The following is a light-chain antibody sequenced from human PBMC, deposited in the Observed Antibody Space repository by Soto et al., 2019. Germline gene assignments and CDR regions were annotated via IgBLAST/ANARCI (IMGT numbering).Light chain of an antibody. J-gene: IGKJ1*01. CDR3: QQYASSLT. CDR1: QSVDSAF. V-gene: IGKV3-20*01. CDR2: GTS. Sequence: EIVLTQSPGSLSLSLGERATLSCRASQSVDSAFFAWYQQKPGQPPRLLMYGTSRRATGIPDRFSGRGSGTDFTLTISSLAPEDFAVYYCQQYASSLTFGPGTKVEI.